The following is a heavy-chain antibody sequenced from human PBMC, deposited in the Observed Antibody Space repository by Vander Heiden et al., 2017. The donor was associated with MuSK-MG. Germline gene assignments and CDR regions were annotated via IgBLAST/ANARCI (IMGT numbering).Heavy chain of an antibody. CDR2: IYYSGNI. V-gene: IGHV4-31*03. J-gene: IGHJ3*02. CDR3: AREEGALDI. Sequence: QVQLQESGPGLAEPSQNLSLTCTVAGGSISSGCYYWTWIRQHPGKGLEWIGYIYYSGNIYYNPSLESRVTISLDTSKNQFSLNLSSVTAADTAVYYCAREEGALDIWGQGTMVTVSS. CDR1: GGSISSGCYY.